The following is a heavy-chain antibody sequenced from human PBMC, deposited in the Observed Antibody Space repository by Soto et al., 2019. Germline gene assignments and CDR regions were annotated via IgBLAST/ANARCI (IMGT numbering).Heavy chain of an antibody. J-gene: IGHJ4*02. V-gene: IGHV4-59*01. CDR1: GGSISVYY. CDR3: ARGVGSSPPRY. D-gene: IGHD1-26*01. Sequence: SETLSLTCPISGGSISVYYWSWVRQPPGHELEWIGYIYASGSAYYNPSLRSRVTISADTSKNQISLKLTSPTAADTAVYYCARGVGSSPPRYWGRGTLVTVSS. CDR2: IYASGSA.